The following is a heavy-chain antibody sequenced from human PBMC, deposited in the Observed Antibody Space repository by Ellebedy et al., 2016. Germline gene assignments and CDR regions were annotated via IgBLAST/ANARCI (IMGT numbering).Heavy chain of an antibody. Sequence: GESLKISXKGSGYSFTNYWIGWVRQMPGKGLEWMGVIHLGDSDTRYSPSFQGQVIISADKSINTAYLQWSSLKASDTAMYYCASLSGSYLPYWGQGTLVTVSS. V-gene: IGHV5-51*01. CDR1: GYSFTNYW. CDR2: IHLGDSDT. D-gene: IGHD1-26*01. J-gene: IGHJ4*02. CDR3: ASLSGSYLPY.